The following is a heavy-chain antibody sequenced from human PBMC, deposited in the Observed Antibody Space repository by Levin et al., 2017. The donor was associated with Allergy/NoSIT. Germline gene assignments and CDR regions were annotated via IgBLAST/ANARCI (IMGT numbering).Heavy chain of an antibody. D-gene: IGHD6-25*01. CDR2: ISGSGGGT. V-gene: IGHV3-23*01. J-gene: IGHJ5*02. CDR3: AKVPFSGGYNYFAP. CDR1: GFTFSDYA. Sequence: ASVKVSCSASGFTFSDYAMTWVRQAPGKGLQWVSLISGSGGGTYYADSVKGRFTISRDNSKNTLYLEMNSLRAEDTAVYYCAKVPFSGGYNYFAPWGQGTLVTVSS.